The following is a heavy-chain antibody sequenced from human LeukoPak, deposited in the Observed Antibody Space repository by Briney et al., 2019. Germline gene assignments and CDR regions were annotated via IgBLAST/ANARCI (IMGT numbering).Heavy chain of an antibody. Sequence: GGSLRLSCAGSGFSFSAYAMSWVRQAPGKGLEWVSAIGSGSAGTHYADSVRGRFTISRDNAKNSLYLQMNSLRAEDTAVYYCARLKGRVVPTSLDPWGQGTLVTVSS. CDR2: IGSGSAGT. V-gene: IGHV3-11*03. D-gene: IGHD2-2*01. CDR1: GFSFSAYA. J-gene: IGHJ5*02. CDR3: ARLKGRVVPTSLDP.